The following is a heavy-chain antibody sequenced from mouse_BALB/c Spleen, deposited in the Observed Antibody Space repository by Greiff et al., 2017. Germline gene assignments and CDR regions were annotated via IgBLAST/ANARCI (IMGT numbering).Heavy chain of an antibody. D-gene: IGHD2-4*01. CDR1: GYTFTDYA. CDR3: AREITTRVGGFAY. Sequence: QVQLQQSGAELVRPGVSVKISCKGSGYTFTDYAMHWVKQSHAKSLEWIGVISTYYGDASYNQKFKGKATMTVDKSSSTAYMELARLTSEDSAIYYCAREITTRVGGFAYWGQGTLVTVSA. J-gene: IGHJ3*01. V-gene: IGHV1S137*01. CDR2: ISTYYGDA.